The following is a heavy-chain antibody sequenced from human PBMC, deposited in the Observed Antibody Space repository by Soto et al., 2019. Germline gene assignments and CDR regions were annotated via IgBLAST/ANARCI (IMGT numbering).Heavy chain of an antibody. CDR1: GGSTRNYF. CDR3: ARYVNRYDTAVWFYP. J-gene: IGHJ5*02. CDR2: IYYSGTT. Sequence: QVQLQESGPGLVKPSETLSLTCTVSGGSTRNYFWSWIRQPPGKGLEWIGCIYYSGTTNYNSSLKSRVTISLDTSKNTFSLRLRSVTAADTAVYYCARYVNRYDTAVWFYPWGQGTLVTVSS. D-gene: IGHD3-9*01. V-gene: IGHV4-59*01.